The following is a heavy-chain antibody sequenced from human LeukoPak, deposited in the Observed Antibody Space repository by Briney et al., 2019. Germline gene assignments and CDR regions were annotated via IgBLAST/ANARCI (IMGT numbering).Heavy chain of an antibody. V-gene: IGHV3-7*01. Sequence: GGSLRLSCTVSGFIFSDFSMSWVRQAPGKGLEWVAKLSEGGNEIFYVDSVKGRFTISRDNAKNSLYLQMNSLRAEDTAVYYCARDHTHYCSSTSCYIDHYYYYMDVWGKGTTATVSS. CDR1: GFIFSDFS. CDR3: ARDHTHYCSSTSCYIDHYYYYMDV. J-gene: IGHJ6*03. D-gene: IGHD2-2*02. CDR2: LSEGGNEI.